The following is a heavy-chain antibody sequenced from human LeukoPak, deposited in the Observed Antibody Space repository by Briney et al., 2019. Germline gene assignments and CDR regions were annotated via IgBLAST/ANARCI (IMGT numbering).Heavy chain of an antibody. CDR1: GYTFTSYY. V-gene: IGHV1-46*01. J-gene: IGHJ4*02. D-gene: IGHD3-3*01. CDR2: IDPSGGST. CDR3: ARDQVDFWSGYQYYFDY. Sequence: ASVKVSCKASGYTFTSYYMHWMRQAPGQGLEWMGIIDPSGGSTSYAQKFQGRVTMTRDTSTSTVYMELSSLRSEDTAVYYCARDQVDFWSGYQYYFDYWGQGTLVTVSS.